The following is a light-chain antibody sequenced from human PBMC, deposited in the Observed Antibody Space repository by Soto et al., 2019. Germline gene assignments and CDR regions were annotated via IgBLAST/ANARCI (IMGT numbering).Light chain of an antibody. CDR1: SSDVGGYNY. CDR2: EVS. CDR3: SSYTSSRAYV. V-gene: IGLV2-14*01. Sequence: QSGLTQPASVSGSPGQSITISCTGTSSDVGGYNYVSWYRQQSGKAPKLMIHEVSNRPSGVSNRFSGSKSGNTASLTISGLKAEDEADYYCSSYTSSRAYVFGIGTKVTVL. J-gene: IGLJ1*01.